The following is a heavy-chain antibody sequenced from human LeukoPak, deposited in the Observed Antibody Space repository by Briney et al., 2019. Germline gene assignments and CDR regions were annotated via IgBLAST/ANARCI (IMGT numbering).Heavy chain of an antibody. V-gene: IGHV1-8*01. Sequence: GASVKVSFKASVYTFTIYDINWVRQATGQGLEWMGWMNPNSGNTGYAQKFQGRVTMTRNTSISTAYMELSSLRSEDTAVYYCARLDDSSGYYYFDYWGQGTLVTVSS. CDR1: VYTFTIYD. CDR2: MNPNSGNT. D-gene: IGHD3-22*01. J-gene: IGHJ4*02. CDR3: ARLDDSSGYYYFDY.